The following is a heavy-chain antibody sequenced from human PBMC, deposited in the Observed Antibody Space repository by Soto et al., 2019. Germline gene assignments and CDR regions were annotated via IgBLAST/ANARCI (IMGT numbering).Heavy chain of an antibody. Sequence: QVQLQESGPGLVQPSETLSLTCTVSGGSISNHYWNWIRQPPGKGLEWIGYVYYSGRTNYNPSLKSRVTISVDSSKNQVSLKLTSVTAADTAVYYCARRHYDILTGYSTDAFDVWGQGTLVTVSS. V-gene: IGHV4-59*11. J-gene: IGHJ3*01. CDR3: ARRHYDILTGYSTDAFDV. D-gene: IGHD3-9*01. CDR2: VYYSGRT. CDR1: GGSISNHY.